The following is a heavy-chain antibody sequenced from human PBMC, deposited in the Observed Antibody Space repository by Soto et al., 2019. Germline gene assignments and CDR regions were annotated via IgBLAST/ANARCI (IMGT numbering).Heavy chain of an antibody. CDR2: INPNGGST. D-gene: IGHD2-8*01. V-gene: IGHV1-46*01. Sequence: ASVKVSCKASGYTFTSYHMHWVRQAPGQGLEWMGIINPNGGSTTYAQKFQGRVTMTRDTSTTTVYMELSSLRSEDTAVYYCARGYCTNGVCYCDYWGQGTLVTVSS. J-gene: IGHJ4*02. CDR3: ARGYCTNGVCYCDY. CDR1: GYTFTSYH.